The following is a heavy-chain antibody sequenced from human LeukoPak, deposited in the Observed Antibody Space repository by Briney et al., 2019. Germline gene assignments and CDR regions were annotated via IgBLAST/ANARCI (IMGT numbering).Heavy chain of an antibody. D-gene: IGHD6-19*01. CDR1: GGTFSSYA. V-gene: IGHV3-30-3*01. CDR2: ISYDGSNK. CDR3: ARAGSIAVADFFDY. J-gene: IGHJ4*02. Sequence: SCKASGGTFSSYAMHWVRQAPGKGLEWVAVISYDGSNKYYADSVKGRFTISRDNSKNTLYLQMNSLRAEDTAVYYCARAGSIAVADFFDYWGQGTLVTVSS.